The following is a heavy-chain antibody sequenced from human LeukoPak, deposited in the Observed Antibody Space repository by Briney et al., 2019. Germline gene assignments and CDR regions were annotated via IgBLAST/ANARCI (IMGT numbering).Heavy chain of an antibody. D-gene: IGHD7-27*01. J-gene: IGHJ4*02. Sequence: VSVKVSCKASGYTFTGYYMHWVRQAPGQGLEWMGWINPNNGGTNYAQTFQGRVTMTRDTSISTAYMELSRLRSDDMAVYYCARDGLGTTTNFDYWGQGTLVTVSS. V-gene: IGHV1-2*02. CDR2: INPNNGGT. CDR1: GYTFTGYY. CDR3: ARDGLGTTTNFDY.